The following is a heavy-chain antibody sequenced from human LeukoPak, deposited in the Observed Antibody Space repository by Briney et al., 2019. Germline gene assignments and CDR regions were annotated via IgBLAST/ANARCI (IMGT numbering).Heavy chain of an antibody. CDR1: GFTFSSYS. J-gene: IGHJ4*02. Sequence: GGSLRLSCAASGFTFSSYSMNWVRQAPGKGLEWVSSISSSSSYIYYADSVKGRFTISRDNAKNSLYLQMNSLRAEDTAVYYCARSWSSGYWFPATASFDYWGQGTLVTVSS. CDR2: ISSSSSYI. V-gene: IGHV3-21*01. CDR3: ARSWSSGYWFPATASFDY. D-gene: IGHD3-22*01.